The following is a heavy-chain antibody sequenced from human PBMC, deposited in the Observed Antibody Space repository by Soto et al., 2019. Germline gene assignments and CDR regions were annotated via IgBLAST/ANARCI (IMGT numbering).Heavy chain of an antibody. CDR1: GGAVSGGTYY. CDR3: TRGPPRVQWFDP. CDR2: IYFTGST. Sequence: SETLSLTCTVSGGAVSGGTYYWSWIRQPPGKGLEWIGHIYFTGSTNYNPSLKSRVTMSLDTSRNQLSLKLSSVTAADTAVYYCTRGPPRVQWFDPWGLGTLVTVSS. J-gene: IGHJ5*02. V-gene: IGHV4-61*01.